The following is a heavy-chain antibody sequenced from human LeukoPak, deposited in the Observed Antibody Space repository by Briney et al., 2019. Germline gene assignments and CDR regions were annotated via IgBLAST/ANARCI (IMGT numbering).Heavy chain of an antibody. J-gene: IGHJ4*02. CDR2: IYSGGST. CDR3: ARGAPFDY. V-gene: IGHV3-53*01. CDR1: GFTVSNNY. Sequence: PGGSLRLSCAASGFTVSNNYMNWVRQAPGKGLEWVSIIYSGGSTYYADSVKGRFTISTDNSKNTLYLQMNGLRVDDTAMYYCARGAPFDYWGQGTLVTVSS.